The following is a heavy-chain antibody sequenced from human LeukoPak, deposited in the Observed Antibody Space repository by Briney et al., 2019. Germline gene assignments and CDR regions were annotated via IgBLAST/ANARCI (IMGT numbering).Heavy chain of an antibody. CDR3: ARGSGSYYNWLDP. D-gene: IGHD3-10*01. CDR2: VWYDGSRK. V-gene: IGHV3-33*01. CDR1: GFTFSNYG. Sequence: PGGSLRLSCTASGFTFSNYGMHWVRQAPGEGLEWVAVVWYDGSRKYYADSVKGRFTISRDNFKNTLYLQMNSLRVDDTAVYYCARGSGSYYNWLDPWGQGTLVTVSS. J-gene: IGHJ5*02.